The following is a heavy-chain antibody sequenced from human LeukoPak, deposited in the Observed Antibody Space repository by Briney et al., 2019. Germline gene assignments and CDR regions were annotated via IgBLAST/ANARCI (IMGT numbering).Heavy chain of an antibody. J-gene: IGHJ4*02. CDR1: GGSISNYY. CDR3: ARESKTYDGSGYYHDS. CDR2: IYTSGNI. V-gene: IGHV4-4*07. D-gene: IGHD3-22*01. Sequence: PSETLSLTCTVSGGSISNYYWSWLRLPAGKGLEWIGRIYTSGNIDYSPSLKSRVTMSVDTSRNQFSLKLWSVTAADTAVFYCARESKTYDGSGYYHDSWGQGTLVTVSS.